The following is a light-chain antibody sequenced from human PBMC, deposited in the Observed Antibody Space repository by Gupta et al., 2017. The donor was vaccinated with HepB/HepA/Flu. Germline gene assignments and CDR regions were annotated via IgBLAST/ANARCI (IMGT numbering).Light chain of an antibody. CDR2: DAS. CDR1: QSISRY. J-gene: IGKJ4*01. V-gene: IGKV3-11*01. Sequence: EIVLTQSPATLSLSPGERATLSCRASQSISRYLAWYQQKPGQAPRLLIYDASNRATGIAARFSGSGSGTDFTLTISSLEPEDFAVYYCQQRSNWPPLTFGGGTKVEI. CDR3: QQRSNWPPLT.